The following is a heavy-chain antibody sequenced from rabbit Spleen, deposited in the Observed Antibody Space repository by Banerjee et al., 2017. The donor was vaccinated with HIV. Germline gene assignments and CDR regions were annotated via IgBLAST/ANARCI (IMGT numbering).Heavy chain of an antibody. J-gene: IGHJ4*01. Sequence: QEQLVESGGGLVQPEGSLTLTCKASGFSFSDRDVMCWVRQAPGKGLEWIACINAATAKPVYATWAKDRFTISRTSSTTVTLRMTSLTAADTATYFCARDLVGVIGWNFYLWGPGTLVTVS. CDR2: INAATAKP. V-gene: IGHV1S45*01. D-gene: IGHD1-1*01. CDR1: GFSFSDRDV. CDR3: ARDLVGVIGWNFYL.